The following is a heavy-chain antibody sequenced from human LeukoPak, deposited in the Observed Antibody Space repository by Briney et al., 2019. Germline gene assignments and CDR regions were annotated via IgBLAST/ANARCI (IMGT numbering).Heavy chain of an antibody. CDR1: GCSFSDYP. D-gene: IGHD3-10*01. V-gene: IGHV3-23*01. CDR2: ISAGADVI. CDR3: AKGAHYYGSGSYNNWFDP. J-gene: IGHJ5*02. Sequence: PAGSLTLSCAVAGCSFSDYPMGWVRRPSGKRLECVSGISAGADVIFYADPVKGGFTISRDNSKNTLYLQMNSLRAEDSAEYYCAKGAHYYGSGSYNNWFDPWGQGTLVTVSS.